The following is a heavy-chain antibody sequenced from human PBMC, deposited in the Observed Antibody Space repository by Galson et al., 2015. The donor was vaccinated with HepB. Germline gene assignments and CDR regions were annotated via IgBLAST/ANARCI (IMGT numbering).Heavy chain of an antibody. J-gene: IGHJ6*02. D-gene: IGHD1-26*01. CDR2: IIPIFGTA. V-gene: IGHV1-69*01. CDR3: TRGRVGVSHIGAYYYYGMDV. Sequence: QGLEWMGGIIPIFGTANYAQKFQGRVTITADESTSTAYMELSSLRSEDTAVYYCTRGRVGVSHIGAYYYYGMDVWGQGTTVTVSS.